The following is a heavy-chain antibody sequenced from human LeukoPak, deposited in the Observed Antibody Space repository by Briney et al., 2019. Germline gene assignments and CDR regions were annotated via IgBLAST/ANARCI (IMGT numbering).Heavy chain of an antibody. CDR1: GFTFSSYA. CDR2: ISYDGSNK. D-gene: IGHD2-8*01. Sequence: GGSLRLSCAASGFTFSSYAMHWVRQAPGKGLEWGAVISYDGSNKYYADSVKGRFTISRDNSKNTLYLQMNSLRAEDTAVYYCARDPVIVLMVYAIRKGNWFDPWGQGTLVTVSS. V-gene: IGHV3-30*01. J-gene: IGHJ5*02. CDR3: ARDPVIVLMVYAIRKGNWFDP.